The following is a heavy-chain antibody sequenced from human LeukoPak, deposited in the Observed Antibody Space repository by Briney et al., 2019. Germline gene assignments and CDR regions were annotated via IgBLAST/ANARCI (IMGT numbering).Heavy chain of an antibody. V-gene: IGHV3-23*01. D-gene: IGHD2-21*02. CDR1: GFTFSSYA. CDR3: ARGPAHYCGGDCWYFDY. Sequence: GGSLRLSCAASGFTFSSYAMSWVRQAPGKGLEWVSAISGSGGSTYYADSVKGRFTISRDNSKNTLYLQMNSLRAEDTAVYYCARGPAHYCGGDCWYFDYWGQGTLVTVSS. J-gene: IGHJ4*02. CDR2: ISGSGGST.